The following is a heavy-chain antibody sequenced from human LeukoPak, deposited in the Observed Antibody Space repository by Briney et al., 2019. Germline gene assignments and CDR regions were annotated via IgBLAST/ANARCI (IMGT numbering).Heavy chain of an antibody. CDR3: AKDTAVAGRALFDY. J-gene: IGHJ4*02. CDR1: GFTFSSYG. Sequence: GGSLRLSCAASGFTFSSYGMHWVRQAPGKGLEWVAVISYDGSNKYYADSVKGRFTISRDNSKNTLYLQMISLRAEDTAVYYCAKDTAVAGRALFDYWGQGTLVTVSS. D-gene: IGHD6-19*01. V-gene: IGHV3-30*18. CDR2: ISYDGSNK.